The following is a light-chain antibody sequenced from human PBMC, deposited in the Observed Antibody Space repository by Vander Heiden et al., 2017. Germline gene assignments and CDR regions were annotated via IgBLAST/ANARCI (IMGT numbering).Light chain of an antibody. J-gene: IGKJ4*01. CDR2: AAS. CDR3: QQPSN. CDR1: QSVSSY. Sequence: EIVLTQSPATLSLSPGERATLSCRASQSVSSYLAGDQQKPGQAPRLLIYAASNRATGIKDRSSGSGSGTDFTLTSSSIEPDDFEGYDGQQPSNFGGGTKVEIK. V-gene: IGKV3-11*01.